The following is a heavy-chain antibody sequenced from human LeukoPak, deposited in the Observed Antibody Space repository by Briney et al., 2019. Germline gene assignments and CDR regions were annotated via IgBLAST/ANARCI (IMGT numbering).Heavy chain of an antibody. Sequence: SETLSLTCTVSGVSISSGGYYWIWIRQHPGKGLEWIGYIYYSGSTYYNPSLKSRVTISVDTSKNQFSLKLSSVTAADTAVYYCAKQRTSGSFDAFDIWGQGTMVTVSS. CDR1: GVSISSGGYY. CDR3: AKQRTSGSFDAFDI. V-gene: IGHV4-31*03. D-gene: IGHD3-10*01. CDR2: IYYSGST. J-gene: IGHJ3*02.